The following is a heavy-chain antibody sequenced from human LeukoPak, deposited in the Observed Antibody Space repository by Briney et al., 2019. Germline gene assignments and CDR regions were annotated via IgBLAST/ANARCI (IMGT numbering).Heavy chain of an antibody. Sequence: GGSLRLSCAASGFTVSNSYMSWVRQAPGKGLEWVSVLYSGGGAYYTDSVRRRFTISRDSSKNTLYLQMNSLRADDTAVYYCVGQTHKDYWGQGTLVTVSS. CDR3: VGQTHKDY. CDR1: GFTVSNSY. V-gene: IGHV3-53*01. CDR2: LYSGGGA. J-gene: IGHJ4*02.